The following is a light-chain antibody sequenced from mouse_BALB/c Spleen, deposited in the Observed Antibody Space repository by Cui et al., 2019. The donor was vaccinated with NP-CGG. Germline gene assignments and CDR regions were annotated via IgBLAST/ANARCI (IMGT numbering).Light chain of an antibody. J-gene: IGLJ1*01. CDR2: GTN. Sequence: PVVTQESALTTSPRETVTLTCRSRTGAVTTSNFANWVQEKPDHLFTGLIGGTNNRAPGVPARFSGSLIGDKAALTITGAQTEDEAIYFCALWYSNHWVFGGGTKLTVL. CDR1: TGAVTTSNF. V-gene: IGLV1*01. CDR3: ALWYSNHWV.